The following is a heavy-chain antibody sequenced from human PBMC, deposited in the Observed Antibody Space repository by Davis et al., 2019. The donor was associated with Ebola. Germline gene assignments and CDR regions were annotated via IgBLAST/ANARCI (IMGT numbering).Heavy chain of an antibody. Sequence: GESLKISCAASGFTFSASSMYWVRQTSAKGLEWLGRIRSRADSYATAYAVSVKGRFTISRDDSKNTAYLQMNSLKTEDTAVYYCTTTTDAFDIWGQGTMVTVSS. CDR2: IRSRADSYAT. CDR1: GFTFSASS. V-gene: IGHV3-73*01. D-gene: IGHD1-7*01. CDR3: TTTTDAFDI. J-gene: IGHJ3*02.